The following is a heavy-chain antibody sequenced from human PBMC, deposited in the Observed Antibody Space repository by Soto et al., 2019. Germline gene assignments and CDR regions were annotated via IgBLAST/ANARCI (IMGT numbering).Heavy chain of an antibody. V-gene: IGHV5-51*01. D-gene: IGHD3-22*01. CDR1: GYSFTSYW. J-gene: IGHJ6*02. CDR3: ARLDYYDSSGYPRDYYYYGMDV. CDR2: IYPGDSDT. Sequence: PGESLKISCKGSGYSFTSYWIGWVRQMPGKGLEWMGIIYPGDSDTRYSPSFQGQVTISADKSISTAYLQWSSLKASDTAMYYCARLDYYDSSGYPRDYYYYGMDVWGQGTTVTVSS.